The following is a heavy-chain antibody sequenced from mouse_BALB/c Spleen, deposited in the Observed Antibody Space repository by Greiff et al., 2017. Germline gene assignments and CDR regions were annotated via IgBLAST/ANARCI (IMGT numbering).Heavy chain of an antibody. D-gene: IGHD3-1*01. CDR2: ISDRGNT. CDR1: GDSFTSGY. V-gene: IGHV3-8*02. J-gene: IGHJ3*01. Sequence: EVKLQESGPSLVKPSQTLSLSCSVTGDSFTSGYWNWIRKFPGNKLEYMGYISDRGNTYDNPSLKSRISITPDTSKNQYYLHLNSVTTEDTATYYCARHLLLRAWFAYWGQGTLVTVSA. CDR3: ARHLLLRAWFAY.